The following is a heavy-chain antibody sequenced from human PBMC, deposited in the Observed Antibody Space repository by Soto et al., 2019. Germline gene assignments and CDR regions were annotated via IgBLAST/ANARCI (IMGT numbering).Heavy chain of an antibody. J-gene: IGHJ6*02. CDR2: IIPIPGTA. Sequence: QVQLVQSGAEVKKPGSSVKVSCKASGGTFGSYAISWVRQAPGQGLEWMGGIIPIPGTANYARKFQGRVTIAEDEYTSTAYMELSRVRSEDTAVYYCARSQGSSTSLAIYYYYYYGMDVWGQGTTVTVSS. CDR1: GGTFGSYA. CDR3: ARSQGSSTSLAIYYYYYYGMDV. V-gene: IGHV1-69*01. D-gene: IGHD2-2*01.